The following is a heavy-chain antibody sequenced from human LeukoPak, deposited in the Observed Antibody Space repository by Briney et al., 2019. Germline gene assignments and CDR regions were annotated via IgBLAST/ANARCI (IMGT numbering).Heavy chain of an antibody. Sequence: SETLSLTCAVYGGSFSGYYWSWIRQPPGKGLEWIGEINHSGSTNYNPSLKSRVTISVDTSKNQFSLKLSSVTAADTAVYYCARGRVDIVLMVYAIGFDYWGQGTLVTVSS. CDR2: INHSGST. CDR1: GGSFSGYY. J-gene: IGHJ4*02. CDR3: ARGRVDIVLMVYAIGFDY. D-gene: IGHD2-8*01. V-gene: IGHV4-34*01.